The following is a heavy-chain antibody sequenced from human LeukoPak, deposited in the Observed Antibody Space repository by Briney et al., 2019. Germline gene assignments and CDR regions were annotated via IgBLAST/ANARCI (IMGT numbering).Heavy chain of an antibody. CDR1: GGSISSYY. V-gene: IGHV4-4*07. CDR2: IYTSGST. CDR3: ARQFDY. Sequence: PSETLSLTCTVSGGSISSYYWNWIRLPAGEGLEWIGRIYTSGSTNYNPSLKSRVTISVDTSKNQFSLKLSSVTAADTAVYYCARQFDYWGQGTLVTVPS. J-gene: IGHJ4*02.